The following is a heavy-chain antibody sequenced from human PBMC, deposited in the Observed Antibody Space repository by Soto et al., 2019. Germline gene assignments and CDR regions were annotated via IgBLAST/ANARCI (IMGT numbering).Heavy chain of an antibody. CDR2: IIPIFGTA. V-gene: IGHV1-69*13. Sequence: SVKVSCKASGGTFSSYAISWVRQAPGQGLEWMGGIIPIFGTANYAQKFQGRVTITADESTSTAYMELSSLRSEDTAVYYCATDRGDTLEDWFDPWGQGTLATVSS. CDR1: GGTFSSYA. D-gene: IGHD4-17*01. J-gene: IGHJ5*02. CDR3: ATDRGDTLEDWFDP.